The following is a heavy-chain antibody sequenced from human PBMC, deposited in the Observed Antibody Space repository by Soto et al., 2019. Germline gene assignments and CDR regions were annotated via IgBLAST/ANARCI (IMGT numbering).Heavy chain of an antibody. D-gene: IGHD1-26*01. Sequence: KVAFNASLYTFTNFYIPWLRQAPGQGLEWMGIINPSGGSTTYPQKFQGRVTMTRDTSTSTVHMALITLRSEDTAVYYCARSQVGRPLDVWGPGTTVTVSS. CDR1: LYTFTNFY. CDR2: INPSGGST. J-gene: IGHJ6*02. CDR3: ARSQVGRPLDV. V-gene: IGHV1-46*01.